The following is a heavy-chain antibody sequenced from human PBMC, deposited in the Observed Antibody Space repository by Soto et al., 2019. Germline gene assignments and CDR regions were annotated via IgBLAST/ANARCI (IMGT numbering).Heavy chain of an antibody. CDR2: INAGNGNT. CDR3: ARDGAVTTQGVGYYYGMDV. V-gene: IGHV1-3*01. J-gene: IGHJ6*02. CDR1: GYTFTSYA. Sequence: GASVKVSCKASGYTFTSYAMHWVRQAPGQRLEWMGWINAGNGNTKYSQKFQGRVTITRDTSASTAYMELSSLRSEDTAVYYCARDGAVTTQGVGYYYGMDVWGQGTTVTVSS. D-gene: IGHD4-17*01.